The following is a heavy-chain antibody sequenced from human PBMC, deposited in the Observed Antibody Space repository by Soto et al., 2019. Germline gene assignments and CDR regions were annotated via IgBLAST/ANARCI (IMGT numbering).Heavy chain of an antibody. CDR3: ARDQGYSHY. J-gene: IGHJ4*02. CDR1: GFTVSSNY. CDR2: IYSGGST. D-gene: IGHD5-18*01. V-gene: IGHV3-66*01. Sequence: GGSLRLYCAASGFTVSSNYMSWVRQAPGKGLEWVSVIYSGGSTYYADSVKGRFTISRDNSKNTLYLQMNSLRAEDTAVYYCARDQGYSHYWGQGTLVTVSS.